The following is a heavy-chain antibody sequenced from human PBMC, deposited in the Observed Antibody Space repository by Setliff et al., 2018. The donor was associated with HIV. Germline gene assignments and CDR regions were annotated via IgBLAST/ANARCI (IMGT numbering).Heavy chain of an antibody. CDR3: ATGITVAPDY. J-gene: IGHJ4*02. D-gene: IGHD6-19*01. CDR1: GESFSEYF. CDR2: INHSGST. V-gene: IGHV4-34*01. Sequence: PSETLSLTCDVYGESFSEYFWSWIRQPPGKGLEWIGLINHSGSTKYNPSLKSRVTISSGTSKNQFSLKMTSVTAADTAVYYCATGITVAPDYWGQGSLVTVSS.